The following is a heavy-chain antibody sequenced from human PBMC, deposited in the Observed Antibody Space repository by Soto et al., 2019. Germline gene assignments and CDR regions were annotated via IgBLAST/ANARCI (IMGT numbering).Heavy chain of an antibody. V-gene: IGHV3-13*04. Sequence: EVQLVESGGGLAQPGGSLRLSCAASGFTSSNYDMHWVRQVTGKGLEWVSAIGTGGETYYAGSVKGRFTISRENAKNSLYLQMNSLRVGDTAVYYGVRAVAGAGWFDPWGQGTLVTVSS. CDR2: IGTGGET. CDR1: GFTSSNYD. D-gene: IGHD6-19*01. J-gene: IGHJ5*02. CDR3: VRAVAGAGWFDP.